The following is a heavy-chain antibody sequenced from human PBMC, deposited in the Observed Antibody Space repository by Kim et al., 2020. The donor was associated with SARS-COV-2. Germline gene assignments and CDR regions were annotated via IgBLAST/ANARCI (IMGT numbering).Heavy chain of an antibody. CDR3: ARVRPRLAVSQFDY. D-gene: IGHD6-19*01. J-gene: IGHJ4*02. V-gene: IGHV1-46*01. Sequence: AQKFQGRVTMTRDTSTNTVYMGLTSRRSYDTAVYYCARVRPRLAVSQFDYWGRGTLVTVSS.